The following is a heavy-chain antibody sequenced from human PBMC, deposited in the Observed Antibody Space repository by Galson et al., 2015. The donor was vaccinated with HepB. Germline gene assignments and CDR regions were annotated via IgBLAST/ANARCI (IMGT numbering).Heavy chain of an antibody. CDR1: GFTFSSSA. CDR3: ARGNGSSWLNYFDC. J-gene: IGHJ4*02. CDR2: ISYDGNNK. V-gene: IGHV3-30*04. D-gene: IGHD6-13*01. Sequence: SLRLSCAASGFTFSSSAMNWVRQAPGKGLEWVTVISYDGNNKYYTDSVKGRFTISRDNSKNTLYLQMNSLRDEDAAVYYCARGNGSSWLNYFDCWGPGTLATVSS.